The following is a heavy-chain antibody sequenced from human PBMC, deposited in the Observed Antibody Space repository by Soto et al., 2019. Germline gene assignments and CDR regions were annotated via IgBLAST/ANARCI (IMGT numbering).Heavy chain of an antibody. D-gene: IGHD1-26*01. Sequence: QVRLVQSGAEVKKPGASVKVSCKASGYTFTSYAMHWVRQAPGQRLEWMGWINAGNGNTKYSQKFQGRVTITRDTSASTAYMELSSLRSEDTAVYYCARVGQPSYYYYCYYMDVWGKGTTVTVSS. CDR2: INAGNGNT. CDR1: GYTFTSYA. CDR3: ARVGQPSYYYYCYYMDV. V-gene: IGHV1-3*01. J-gene: IGHJ6*03.